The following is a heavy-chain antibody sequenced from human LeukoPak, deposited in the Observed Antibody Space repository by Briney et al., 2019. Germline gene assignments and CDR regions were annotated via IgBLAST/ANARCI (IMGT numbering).Heavy chain of an antibody. J-gene: IGHJ4*02. V-gene: IGHV4-38-2*02. Sequence: SETLSLTCTVSGCSISSGYYWGWIRQPPGKGLEWIGSIYHSGSTYYNPSLKSRVTISGDMSKNQFSLKVTSVTAADTAVYYCARLTVGALDYWGQGTLVTVSS. CDR2: IYHSGST. D-gene: IGHD1-26*01. CDR1: GCSISSGYY. CDR3: ARLTVGALDY.